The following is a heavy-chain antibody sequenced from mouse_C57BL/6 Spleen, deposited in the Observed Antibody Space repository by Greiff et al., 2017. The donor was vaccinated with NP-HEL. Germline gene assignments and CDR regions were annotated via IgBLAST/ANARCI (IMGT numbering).Heavy chain of an antibody. V-gene: IGHV1S81*02. CDR2: TNPTNGRT. J-gene: IGHJ2*01. D-gene: IGHD1-1*01. CDR1: GYTFTSYW. CDR3: ARIKKIVATYFDY. Sequence: VQLQQSGAELVKAGASVKMSCKASGYTFTSYWMHWVKQRLGQGLEWFAETNPTNGRTYYNEKFKSKATLTVDKSSSTAYMLLSSPTFEESAVYYCARIKKIVATYFDYWGQGTTLTVSS.